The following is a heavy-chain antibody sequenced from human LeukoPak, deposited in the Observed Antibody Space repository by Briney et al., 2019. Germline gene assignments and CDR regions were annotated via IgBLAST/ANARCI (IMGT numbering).Heavy chain of an antibody. J-gene: IGHJ5*02. CDR2: INSDGSST. CDR3: ARSGYGSGSYYPPNWFDP. Sequence: GGSLRLSCAASGFTFSSYWMHWVRQAPGKGLVWVSRINSDGSSTSYADSVKGRFTISRDNAENTLYLQMNSLRAEDTAVYYCARSGYGSGSYYPPNWFDPWGQGTLVTVSS. D-gene: IGHD3-10*01. CDR1: GFTFSSYW. V-gene: IGHV3-74*01.